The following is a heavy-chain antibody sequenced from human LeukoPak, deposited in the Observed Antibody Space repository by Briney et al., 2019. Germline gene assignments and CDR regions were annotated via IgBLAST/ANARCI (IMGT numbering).Heavy chain of an antibody. CDR2: IWYDGSNK. CDR3: ARENCTNGVCYFWYFDY. D-gene: IGHD2-8*01. CDR1: GFTFSSYG. Sequence: PGGSLRLSCAASGFTFSSYGMHWVRQAPGKGLGWVAVIWYDGSNKYYADSVKGRFTISRDNSKNTLYLQMNSLRAEDTAVYYCARENCTNGVCYFWYFDYWGQGTLVTVSS. V-gene: IGHV3-33*08. J-gene: IGHJ4*02.